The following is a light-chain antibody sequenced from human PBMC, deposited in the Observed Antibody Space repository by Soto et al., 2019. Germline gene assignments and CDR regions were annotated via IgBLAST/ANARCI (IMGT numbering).Light chain of an antibody. CDR2: GAS. CDR1: QSVGTY. CDR3: QQYDNLPPWT. J-gene: IGKJ1*01. Sequence: EIVMTQSPATLSVSPGERATLSCKASQSVGTYLAWYQQKPGQAPRLLIYGASTRATGVPARFSGGGSGTEFTLTISSLQSEDFAIYDCQQYDNLPPWTFGQGTKVEIK. V-gene: IGKV3-15*01.